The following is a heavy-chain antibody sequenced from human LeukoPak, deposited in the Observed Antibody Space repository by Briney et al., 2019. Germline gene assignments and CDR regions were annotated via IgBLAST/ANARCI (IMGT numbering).Heavy chain of an antibody. J-gene: IGHJ4*02. D-gene: IGHD3-10*01. Sequence: RPSETLSLTCAVYGGSFSGYYWSWIRQPPGKGLEWIGEINHSGSTNYSPSLKSRVTISVDTSKNQFSLKLSSVTAADTAVYYCARGPPVIYGSGSSFDYWGQGTLVTVSS. CDR3: ARGPPVIYGSGSSFDY. CDR1: GGSFSGYY. CDR2: INHSGST. V-gene: IGHV4-34*01.